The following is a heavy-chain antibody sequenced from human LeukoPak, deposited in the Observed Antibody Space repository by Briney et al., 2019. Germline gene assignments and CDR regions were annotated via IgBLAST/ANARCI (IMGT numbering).Heavy chain of an antibody. CDR1: GYTFTNCG. J-gene: IGHJ4*02. CDR2: ISPYNGNT. D-gene: IGHD6-19*01. V-gene: IGHV1-18*01. Sequence: ASVTVSCTASGYTFTNCGINGVRQAPGQGLERMGWISPYNGNTNYAQNLQGRVTVTTDTSTSTAYMALRSLRSDDTAVYYCARDRGVAVSGVSWDWGQGTLVTVSS. CDR3: ARDRGVAVSGVSWD.